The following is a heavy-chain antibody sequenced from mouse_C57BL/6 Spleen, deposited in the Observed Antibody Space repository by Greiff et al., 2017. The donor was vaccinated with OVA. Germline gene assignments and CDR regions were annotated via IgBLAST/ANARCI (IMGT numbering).Heavy chain of an antibody. V-gene: IGHV5-12*01. CDR1: GFTFSDYY. CDR3: ARHETLLQAMDY. D-gene: IGHD1-1*01. Sequence: EVKLVESGGGLVQPGGSLKLSCAASGFTFSDYYMYWVRQTPEKRLEWVAYISNGGGCTYYPDTVKGRFTISRAHAKNTMYLKMSRLKTEDTAMYYCARHETLLQAMDYWGQGTSVTVSS. CDR2: ISNGGGCT. J-gene: IGHJ4*01.